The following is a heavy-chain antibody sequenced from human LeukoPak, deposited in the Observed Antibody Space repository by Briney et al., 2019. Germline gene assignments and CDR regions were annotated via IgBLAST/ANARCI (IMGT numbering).Heavy chain of an antibody. Sequence: SQTLSLTCTVSGGSISTYYWSWIRQPPGKGLEWIGYIYYLASTNYNPSLKSRVTISVDTSKNQFSLKLNSVTAADTAVYYCARDRSSWSFADWGQGTLVTVSS. CDR2: IYYLAST. CDR1: GGSISTYY. D-gene: IGHD6-13*01. V-gene: IGHV4-59*01. CDR3: ARDRSSWSFAD. J-gene: IGHJ4*02.